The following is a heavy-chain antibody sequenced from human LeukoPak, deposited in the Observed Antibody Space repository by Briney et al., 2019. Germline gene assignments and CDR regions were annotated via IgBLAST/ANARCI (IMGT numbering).Heavy chain of an antibody. J-gene: IGHJ6*02. V-gene: IGHV4-59*08. CDR2: IYYSGST. D-gene: IGHD3-22*01. Sequence: SETLSLTCTVSGGSISSYYWSWIRQPPGKGLEWIGYIYYSGSTNYNPSLKSRVTISVDTSKNQFSLKLSSVTAADTAVYYCARVFRNYYDSSGYSYYYYGMDVWGQGTTVTVSS. CDR1: GGSISSYY. CDR3: ARVFRNYYDSSGYSYYYYGMDV.